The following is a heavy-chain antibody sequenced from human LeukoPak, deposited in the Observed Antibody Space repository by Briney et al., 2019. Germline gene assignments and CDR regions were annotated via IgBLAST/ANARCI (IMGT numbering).Heavy chain of an antibody. Sequence: GGSLRLSCAASGFTFSSYDMSWVRQARGKGLEWVSAISGSGGSTYYAGSVRGRFTISRDNAKNSLYLQMNNLRAEDAAVYYCARCNYYDSSRFPTSFENWGHGTLVTVSS. CDR2: ISGSGGST. D-gene: IGHD3-22*01. CDR3: ARCNYYDSSRFPTSFEN. V-gene: IGHV3-23*01. CDR1: GFTFSSYD. J-gene: IGHJ4*01.